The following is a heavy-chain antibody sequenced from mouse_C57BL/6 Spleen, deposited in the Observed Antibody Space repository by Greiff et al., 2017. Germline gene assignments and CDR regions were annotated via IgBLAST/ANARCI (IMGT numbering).Heavy chain of an antibody. CDR1: GYSFTGYY. D-gene: IGHD1-1*01. CDR3: GRSLPITTVVATDY. CDR2: INPSTGGT. V-gene: IGHV1-42*01. J-gene: IGHJ2*01. Sequence: VQLQQSGPELVKPGASVKISCKASGYSFTGYYMNWVKQSPEKSLEWIGEINPSTGGTTYNQKFKAKATLTVDKSSSTAYMQLKSLTSEDSAVYYCGRSLPITTVVATDYWGQGTALTVAS.